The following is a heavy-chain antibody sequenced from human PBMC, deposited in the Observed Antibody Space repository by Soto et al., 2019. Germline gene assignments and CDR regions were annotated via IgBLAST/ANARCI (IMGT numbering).Heavy chain of an antibody. V-gene: IGHV1-18*01. Sequence: ASVKVSCKASGYTFTSYGISWVRQAPGQGLEWMGWISAYNGKTNYGQKLQGRVTMTTDTSTSTAYMELRSLRSDDTAVYYCARAGKDFWSGYYNGLAFDIWGQGTMVTVSS. CDR3: ARAGKDFWSGYYNGLAFDI. CDR1: GYTFTSYG. J-gene: IGHJ3*02. CDR2: ISAYNGKT. D-gene: IGHD3-3*01.